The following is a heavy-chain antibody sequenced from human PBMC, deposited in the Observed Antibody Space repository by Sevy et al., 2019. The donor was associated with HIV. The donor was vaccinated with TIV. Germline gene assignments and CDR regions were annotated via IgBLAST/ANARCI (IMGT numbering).Heavy chain of an antibody. CDR1: GFTFSRDW. J-gene: IGHJ5*02. V-gene: IGHV3-7*03. CDR2: VKQDGSEK. CDR3: ARGGGFFRSGSPTYNWFDT. Sequence: GGSLRLSCVASGFTFSRDWMSWLRQAPEKGLEWVANVKQDGSEKYYVASVRGRFTISRDNAKNSLYLQMHSLRDEATAVYYCARGGGFFRSGSPTYNWFDTWGLGTLVTVSS. D-gene: IGHD3-3*01.